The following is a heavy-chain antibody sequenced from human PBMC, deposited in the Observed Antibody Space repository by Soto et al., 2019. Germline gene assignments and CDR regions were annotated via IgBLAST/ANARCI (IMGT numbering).Heavy chain of an antibody. CDR1: GGSIDNSHSY. CDR2: INHSGST. D-gene: IGHD1-7*01. CDR3: ARIHWNYLWYFDL. Sequence: SETLARTGDGSGGSIDNSHSYWSWIRQPPGKGLEWIGEINHSGSTNYNPSLKSRVTISVDTSKNQFSLKLSSVTAADTAVYYCARIHWNYLWYFDLWGRGTLVTVSS. V-gene: IGHV4-34*01. J-gene: IGHJ2*01.